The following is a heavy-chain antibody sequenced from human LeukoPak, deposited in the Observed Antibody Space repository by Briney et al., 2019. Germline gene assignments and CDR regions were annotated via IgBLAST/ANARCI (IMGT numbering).Heavy chain of an antibody. CDR1: GGSFSGYY. CDR2: INHSGST. CDR3: ARNYDSSKDGNDY. J-gene: IGHJ4*02. Sequence: SETLSLTCAVYGGSFSGYYWSWIRQPPGKGLEWIGEINHSGSTNYNPSLKSRVTISVDTSKNQFSLKLSSVTAADTAIYYCARNYDSSKDGNDYWGQGTLVTVSS. V-gene: IGHV4-34*01. D-gene: IGHD3-22*01.